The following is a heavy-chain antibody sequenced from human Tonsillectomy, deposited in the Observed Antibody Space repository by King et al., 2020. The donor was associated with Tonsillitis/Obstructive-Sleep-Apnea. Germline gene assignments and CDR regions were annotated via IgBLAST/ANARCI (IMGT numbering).Heavy chain of an antibody. CDR2: INSDGSST. V-gene: IGHV3-74*01. CDR1: GFTFSSYW. Sequence: VQLVESGGGLVQPGGSLRLSCAASGFTFSSYWMHCVRQAPGKGLVWVSRINSDGSSTSYAESVKGRCTNSRKNAKNTLYLQINSLRAEDTAVYYCARRSYDFWSGYPLLYYYYYMDVWGKGTTVTVSS. D-gene: IGHD3-3*01. CDR3: ARRSYDFWSGYPLLYYYYYMDV. J-gene: IGHJ6*03.